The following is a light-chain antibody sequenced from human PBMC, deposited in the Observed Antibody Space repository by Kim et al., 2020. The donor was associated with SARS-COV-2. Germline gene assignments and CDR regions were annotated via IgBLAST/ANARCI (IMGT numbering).Light chain of an antibody. J-gene: IGKJ4*01. CDR1: QDITNY. Sequence: VTMTGRARQDITNYCAWYQQKLGKAPKLLIYAADTVRSAVPSSCSGSGSGTDFTLTISGMHHEEVATYACQQLNSYPLTFGGGTKVDIK. CDR2: AAD. V-gene: IGKV1-9*01. CDR3: QQLNSYPLT.